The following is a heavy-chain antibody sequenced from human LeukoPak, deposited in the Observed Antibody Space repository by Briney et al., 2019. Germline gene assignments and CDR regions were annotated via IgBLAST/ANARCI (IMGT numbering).Heavy chain of an antibody. CDR3: ARYSNAGACSMFKAFDV. Sequence: PSETLSLTCTVSGDSINSAIYCWGWIRQPPGKDLEWIGAICHSGNTYYNPSLKSRVTVSVDTSKSQLSLRLNSVTAADTSVYYCARYSNAGACSMFKAFDVWGQGTMVTVSS. J-gene: IGHJ3*01. V-gene: IGHV4-39*01. CDR2: ICHSGNT. CDR1: GDSINSAIYC. D-gene: IGHD2-21*02.